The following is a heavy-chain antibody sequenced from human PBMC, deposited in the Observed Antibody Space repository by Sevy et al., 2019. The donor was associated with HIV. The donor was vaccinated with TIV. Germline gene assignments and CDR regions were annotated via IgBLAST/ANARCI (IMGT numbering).Heavy chain of an antibody. D-gene: IGHD3-10*01. CDR1: GYTFTRYG. J-gene: IGHJ6*02. CDR3: ARDRSYYGSGSYDYYYYYRMDV. V-gene: IGHV1-18*01. Sequence: ASVKVSCKASGYTFTRYGISWVRQAPGQGLEWMGWISAYNGNTNYAQKLQGRVTMTTDTSTSTAYMELRSLRSDDTAVYYCARDRSYYGSGSYDYYYYYRMDVWGQGTTVTVSS. CDR2: ISAYNGNT.